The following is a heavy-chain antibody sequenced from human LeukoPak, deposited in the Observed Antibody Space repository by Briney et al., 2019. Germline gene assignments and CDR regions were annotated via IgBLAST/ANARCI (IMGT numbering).Heavy chain of an antibody. CDR3: ARVELYSSSPFDY. CDR1: GYSISSGYY. J-gene: IGHJ4*02. D-gene: IGHD6-13*01. Sequence: PSETLSLTCTVSGYSISSGYYWGWIRQPPGKGLEWIGSIYHSGSTYYNPSLKSRVTISVDRSKNQFSLKLSSVTAADTAVYYCARVELYSSSPFDYWGQGTLVTVSS. CDR2: IYHSGST. V-gene: IGHV4-38-2*02.